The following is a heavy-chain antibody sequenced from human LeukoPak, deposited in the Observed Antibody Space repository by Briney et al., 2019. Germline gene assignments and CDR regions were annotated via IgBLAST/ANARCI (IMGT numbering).Heavy chain of an antibody. J-gene: IGHJ3*02. CDR2: IKSKTDGGTT. D-gene: IGHD3-10*01. V-gene: IGHV3-15*01. CDR3: TPDWSWGAYYGSGSYYNLGPDGAFDI. CDR1: GFTFSNAW. Sequence: PGGSLRLSCAASGFTFSNAWMSWVRQAPGKGLEWVGRIKSKTDGGTTDYAAPVKGRFTISRDDSKNTLYLQMNSLKTEDTAVYYCTPDWSWGAYYGSGSYYNLGPDGAFDIWGQGTMVTVSS.